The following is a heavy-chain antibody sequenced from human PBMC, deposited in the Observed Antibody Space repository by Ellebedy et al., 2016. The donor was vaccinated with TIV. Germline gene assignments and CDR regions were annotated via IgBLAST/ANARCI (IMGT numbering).Heavy chain of an antibody. Sequence: GESLKISCAASGFTFSNAWMNWVRQAPGKGLEWVGRIKSKTDGGAADYAAPVKGRFTISRADSKNTLYLQMNSLKTEDTAVYFCTTVYRYNYVSVWGQGTLVTVSS. CDR3: TTVYRYNYVSV. D-gene: IGHD5-18*01. CDR1: GFTFSNAW. V-gene: IGHV3-15*01. J-gene: IGHJ4*02. CDR2: IKSKTDGGAA.